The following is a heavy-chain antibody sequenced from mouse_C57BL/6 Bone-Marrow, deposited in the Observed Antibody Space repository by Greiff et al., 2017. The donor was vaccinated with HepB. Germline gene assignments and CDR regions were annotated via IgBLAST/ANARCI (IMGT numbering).Heavy chain of an antibody. D-gene: IGHD1-1*01. V-gene: IGHV1-63*01. CDR2: IYPGGGYT. CDR3: ARAGSSWYFDV. CDR1: GYTFTNYW. J-gene: IGHJ1*03. Sequence: QVQLKQSGAELVRPGTSVKMSCKASGYTFTNYWIGWAKQRPGHGLEWIGDIYPGGGYTNYNEKVKGKATLTADKSSSTAYMQFSSLTSEDSAIYYCARAGSSWYFDVWGTGTTVTVSS.